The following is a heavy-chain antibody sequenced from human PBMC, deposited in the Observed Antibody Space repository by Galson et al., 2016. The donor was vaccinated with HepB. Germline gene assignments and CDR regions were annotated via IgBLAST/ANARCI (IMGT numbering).Heavy chain of an antibody. J-gene: IGHJ3*02. CDR1: GGSISSSSYS. CDR3: ATLGVPIFGVVNVAFDI. CDR2: IYYSGST. D-gene: IGHD3-3*01. V-gene: IGHV4-39*02. Sequence: SETLSLTCTVSGGSISSSSYSWGWIRRPPGKGLEWIGSIYYSGSTYYNPSLKSRVTMSVDTSKNPFSLKMTSVTAADTAVYYCATLGVPIFGVVNVAFDIWGQGTKVTVSS.